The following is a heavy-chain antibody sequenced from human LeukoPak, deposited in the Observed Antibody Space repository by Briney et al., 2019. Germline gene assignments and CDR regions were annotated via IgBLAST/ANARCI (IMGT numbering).Heavy chain of an antibody. Sequence: PGGSLRLSCEGSGFTFGSHSMNWVRQAPGKGLEWIAYISRSSNTTSYAESVKGRFTISRDNAKNSLYLQLHGPRVEDTGVYYCARDLRQWLVCDYWGQGTLVTVSS. CDR1: GFTFGSHS. CDR3: ARDLRQWLVCDY. J-gene: IGHJ4*02. V-gene: IGHV3-48*01. CDR2: ISRSSNTT. D-gene: IGHD6-19*01.